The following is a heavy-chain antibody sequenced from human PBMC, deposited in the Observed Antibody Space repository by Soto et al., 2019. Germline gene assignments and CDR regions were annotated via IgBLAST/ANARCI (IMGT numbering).Heavy chain of an antibody. D-gene: IGHD2-21*02. CDR1: GFTFSSYA. V-gene: IGHV3-30-3*01. CDR3: ARDHPPYCGGDCYHYYYYGMDV. Sequence: PGGSLRLSCAASGFTFSSYAMHWVRQAPGKGLEWVAVISYDGSNKYYADSVKGRFTISRDNSKNTLYLQMNSLRAEDTAVYYCARDHPPYCGGDCYHYYYYGMDVWGQGTTVTVSS. J-gene: IGHJ6*02. CDR2: ISYDGSNK.